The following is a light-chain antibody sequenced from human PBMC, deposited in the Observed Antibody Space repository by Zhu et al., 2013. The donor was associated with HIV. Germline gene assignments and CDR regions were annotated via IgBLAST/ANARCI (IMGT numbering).Light chain of an antibody. Sequence: EVVMTQSPATLSVSPGERVTLSCRASQSVSRNLAWYQQKPGQPPRVVIYGASSRATGIPDRFSGSGSGTDFTLTISSLEPEDFAVYHCQQRSNWLFTFGPGTKVDIK. V-gene: IGKV3-11*01. J-gene: IGKJ3*01. CDR3: QQRSNWLFT. CDR1: QSVSRN. CDR2: GAS.